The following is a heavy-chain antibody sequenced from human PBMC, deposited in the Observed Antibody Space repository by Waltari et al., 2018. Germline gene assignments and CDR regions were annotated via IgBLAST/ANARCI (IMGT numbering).Heavy chain of an antibody. J-gene: IGHJ5*02. D-gene: IGHD6-13*01. Sequence: QVQLQESGPGLVKPSATLSLTCTVSGYSISSGYYWGWIRQPPGKGLEWIGSIYHSGSTYYNPSLKSRVTISVDTSKNQFSLKLSSVTAADTAVYYCARDGIAAAPVDWFDPWGQGTLVTVSS. CDR2: IYHSGST. CDR1: GYSISSGYY. V-gene: IGHV4-38-2*02. CDR3: ARDGIAAAPVDWFDP.